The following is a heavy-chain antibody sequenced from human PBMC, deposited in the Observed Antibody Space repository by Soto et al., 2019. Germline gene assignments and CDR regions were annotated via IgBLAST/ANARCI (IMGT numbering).Heavy chain of an antibody. J-gene: IGHJ6*02. D-gene: IGHD6-13*01. Sequence: GGSLRLSCAASGFTFDDYAMHWVRQAPGKGLEWVSGISWNSGSIGYADSVKGRFTISRDNAKNSLYLQMNSPRAEDTALYYCAKEARAAAGDYYYYGMDVWGQGTTVTVSS. CDR1: GFTFDDYA. CDR2: ISWNSGSI. CDR3: AKEARAAAGDYYYYGMDV. V-gene: IGHV3-9*01.